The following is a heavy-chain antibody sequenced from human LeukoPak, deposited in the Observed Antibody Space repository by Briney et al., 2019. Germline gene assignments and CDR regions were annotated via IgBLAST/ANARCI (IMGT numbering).Heavy chain of an antibody. CDR3: AKDFYVRVATATTDY. Sequence: GGSLTLSYAHCGFTFSSYALCWVRQAPGQGLEWVSAISGSGGSTYYADSVKGRFTISRANSKNTLYLQMNSLRAEDTAVYYCAKDFYVRVATATTDYGGEGTLVTVSS. V-gene: IGHV3-23*01. CDR2: ISGSGGST. D-gene: IGHD5-12*01. J-gene: IGHJ4*02. CDR1: GFTFSSYA.